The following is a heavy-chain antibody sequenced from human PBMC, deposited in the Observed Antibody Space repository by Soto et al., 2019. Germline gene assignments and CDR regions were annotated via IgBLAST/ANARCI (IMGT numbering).Heavy chain of an antibody. D-gene: IGHD6-6*01. CDR1: GFSLSTSGVG. CDR2: IYWNDDK. V-gene: IGHV2-5*01. CDR3: AHGKQLGSFDY. J-gene: IGHJ4*02. Sequence: QITLKESGPTLVKPTQTLTLTCTFSGFSLSTSGVGVGWIRQPPGKALEWLALIYWNDDKRYSPSLKSRLTITKHTSKNQVVLTMTNMDPVDTATYYCAHGKQLGSFDYWGQGTLVTVSS.